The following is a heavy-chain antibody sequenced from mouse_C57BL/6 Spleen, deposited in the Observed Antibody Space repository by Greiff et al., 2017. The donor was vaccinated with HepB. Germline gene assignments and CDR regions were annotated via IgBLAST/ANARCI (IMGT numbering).Heavy chain of an antibody. CDR3: ARGDYGGGYAMDY. CDR2: IDPSDSET. CDR1: GYTFTSYW. D-gene: IGHD2-4*01. J-gene: IGHJ4*01. Sequence: QVQLKQPGAELVRPGSSVKLSCKASGYTFTSYWMHWVKQRPIQGLEWIGNIDPSDSETHYNQKFKDKATLTVDKSSSTAYMQLSSLTSEDSAVYYCARGDYGGGYAMDYWGQGTSVTVSS. V-gene: IGHV1-52*01.